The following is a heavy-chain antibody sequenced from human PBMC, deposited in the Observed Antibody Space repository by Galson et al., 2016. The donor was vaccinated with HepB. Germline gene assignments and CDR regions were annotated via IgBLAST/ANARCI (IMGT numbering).Heavy chain of an antibody. Sequence: SLRLSCAASGFSFSGLWMNWVRQTPGKGLEWVAIIKQDGSEQKYVDSVKGRFTISRDNDENSVYLQMNSLRGKDTAGYYCVGGAGWLPDYWGQGTLVTVSS. CDR2: IKQDGSEQ. V-gene: IGHV3-7*03. D-gene: IGHD6-19*01. CDR1: GFSFSGLW. CDR3: VGGAGWLPDY. J-gene: IGHJ4*02.